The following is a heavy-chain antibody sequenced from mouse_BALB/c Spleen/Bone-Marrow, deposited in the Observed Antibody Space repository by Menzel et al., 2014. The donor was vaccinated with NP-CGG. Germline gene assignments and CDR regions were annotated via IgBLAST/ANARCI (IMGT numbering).Heavy chain of an antibody. Sequence: QVQLKQSGAELVKPGASVKLSCKASGYTFTSYWIHWVKLRPGQGLEWIGGINPSNGRTSYNEKFKNKATLTVDKSSSTAYIQLSSLTSEDSAVYYCARYDGPAWFAYWGQRTLVTVSA. V-gene: IGHV1S81*02. J-gene: IGHJ3*01. CDR2: INPSNGRT. CDR3: ARYDGPAWFAY. CDR1: GYTFTSYW. D-gene: IGHD2-3*01.